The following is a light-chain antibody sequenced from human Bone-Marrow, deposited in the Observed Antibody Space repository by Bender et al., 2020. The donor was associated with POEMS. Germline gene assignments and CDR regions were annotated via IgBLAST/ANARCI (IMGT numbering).Light chain of an antibody. CDR1: STDVGVYQF. V-gene: IGLV2-8*01. CDR3: TSYAGTAFYV. CDR2: DVS. Sequence: QSALTQPASVSGSPGQSITISCTGTSTDVGVYQFVSWYRQDPGKAPKVMVYDVSKRPSGVPDRFSGSKSGNTASLTVSGLQAEDEADYYCTSYAGTAFYVFGTGTKVTVL. J-gene: IGLJ1*01.